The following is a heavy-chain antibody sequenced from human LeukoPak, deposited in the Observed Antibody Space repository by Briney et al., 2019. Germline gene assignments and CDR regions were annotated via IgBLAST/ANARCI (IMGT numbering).Heavy chain of an antibody. V-gene: IGHV4-39*01. Sequence: SETLSLTCTVSGGSISSSSYYWGWIRQPPGKGVEWIGSIYYSGSTYYNPSLKSRVTISVDTSKNQFSLKLSSVTAADTAVYYCARPRLLYSNYYYYYYYMDVWGKGTTVTVSS. D-gene: IGHD4-11*01. CDR3: ARPRLLYSNYYYYYYYMDV. CDR2: IYYSGST. J-gene: IGHJ6*03. CDR1: GGSISSSSYY.